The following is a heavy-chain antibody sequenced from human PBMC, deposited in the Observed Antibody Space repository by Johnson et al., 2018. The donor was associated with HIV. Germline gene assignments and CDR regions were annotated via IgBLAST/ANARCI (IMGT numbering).Heavy chain of an antibody. J-gene: IGHJ3*02. CDR3: ARGKRFWSGLGAFDI. D-gene: IGHD3-3*01. CDR1: GFTFSSYW. CDR2: IKQDGSEK. Sequence: VQLVESGGGLVQPGGSLRLSCAASGFTFSSYWMSWVRQAPGKGLEWVANIKQDGSEKYYVDSVKGRFTISRDNAKNSLYLQMNSLRAEDTAVYYCARGKRFWSGLGAFDIWGQGTMVTVYS. V-gene: IGHV3-7*05.